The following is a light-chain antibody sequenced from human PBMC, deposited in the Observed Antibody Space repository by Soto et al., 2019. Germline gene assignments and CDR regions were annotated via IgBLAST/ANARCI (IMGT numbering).Light chain of an antibody. CDR3: SSYTTKNSLV. V-gene: IGLV2-14*01. Sequence: QSALTQPASVSGSPGQSINISCTGTSSDVGAYNSVSWYQQHSGTAPKLIIYEVSNRPSGVSSRFSGSKSGNTASLTISGLQAEEEADYYCSSYTTKNSLVFGGGTQLTVL. CDR1: SSDVGAYNS. J-gene: IGLJ3*02. CDR2: EVS.